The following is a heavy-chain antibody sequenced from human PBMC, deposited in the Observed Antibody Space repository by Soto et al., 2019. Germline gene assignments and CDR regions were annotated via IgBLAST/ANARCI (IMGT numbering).Heavy chain of an antibody. J-gene: IGHJ4*02. Sequence: ASETLSLTCTVSGGSISSYYWSWIRQPPGKGLEWIGYIYYSGSTSYNPSLKSRVTISVDTSKNQFSLKLSSVTAADTAVYYCARDSAVTGLDYWGQGTLVTVSS. CDR2: IYYSGST. D-gene: IGHD1-20*01. V-gene: IGHV4-59*01. CDR1: GGSISSYY. CDR3: ARDSAVTGLDY.